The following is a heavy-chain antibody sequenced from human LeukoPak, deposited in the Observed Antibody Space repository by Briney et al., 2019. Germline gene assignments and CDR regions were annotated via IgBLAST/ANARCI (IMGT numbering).Heavy chain of an antibody. J-gene: IGHJ6*03. CDR1: GGSISSYY. V-gene: IGHV4-59*01. D-gene: IGHD3-22*01. CDR2: IYYSGST. Sequence: SETLSLTCTVSGGSISSYYWSWIRQPPGKGLEWIGYIYYSGSTNYNPSLKSRVTISVDTSKNQFSLKLSSVTAADTAVYYCAREAYYYDSSGYYPGIYYYYMDVWGKGTTVTVFS. CDR3: AREAYYYDSSGYYPGIYYYYMDV.